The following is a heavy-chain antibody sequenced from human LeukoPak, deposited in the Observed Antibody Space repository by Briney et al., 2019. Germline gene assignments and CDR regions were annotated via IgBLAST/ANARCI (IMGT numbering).Heavy chain of an antibody. D-gene: IGHD1-1*01. CDR1: GFTFSNAW. V-gene: IGHV3-15*01. CDR3: TTEYSRWILSKPFDY. CDR2: IKSKTDGGKT. Sequence: GGSLRLSCAASGFTFSNAWMSWVRQAPGKGLEWVGRIKSKTDGGKTDYAAPVEGRFTISRDDSKNTLYLQMNSLKTEDTAVYYCTTEYSRWILSKPFDYWGQGTLVTVSS. J-gene: IGHJ4*02.